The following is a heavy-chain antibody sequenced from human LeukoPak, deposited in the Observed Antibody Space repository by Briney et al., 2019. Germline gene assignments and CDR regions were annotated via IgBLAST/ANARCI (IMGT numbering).Heavy chain of an antibody. J-gene: IGHJ4*02. CDR1: GYTFTSYY. V-gene: IGHV1-2*02. D-gene: IGHD2-15*01. CDR2: INPNSGGT. Sequence: GASVKVSCKASGYTFTSYYMHWVRQAPGQGLEWMGWINPNSGGTNYAQKFQGRVTMTRDTSISTAYMELSRLRSDDTAVYYCARDDDRYCSGGSCYSGVGDYWGQGTLVTVSS. CDR3: ARDDDRYCSGGSCYSGVGDY.